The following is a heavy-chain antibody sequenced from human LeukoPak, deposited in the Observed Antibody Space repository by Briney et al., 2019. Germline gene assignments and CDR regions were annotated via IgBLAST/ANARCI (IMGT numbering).Heavy chain of an antibody. Sequence: PGGSLRLSCAASGFTVSSNYMNWVRQAPGKGLEWVSVIYSGGSTYYADSVKGRFTISRDNSKNTLYLQMNSLRAEDTAVYYCARYRSTVTHDGFDIWGQGTMVTVSS. CDR2: IYSGGST. CDR1: GFTVSSNY. D-gene: IGHD4-17*01. V-gene: IGHV3-53*01. CDR3: ARYRSTVTHDGFDI. J-gene: IGHJ3*02.